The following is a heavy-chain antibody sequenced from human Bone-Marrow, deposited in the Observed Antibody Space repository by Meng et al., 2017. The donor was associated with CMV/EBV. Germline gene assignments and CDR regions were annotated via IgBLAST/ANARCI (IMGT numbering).Heavy chain of an antibody. J-gene: IGHJ6*02. CDR2: INPNSGGT. V-gene: IGHV1-2*02. CDR3: ATCPPKQWLGTYYYYYGMDV. Sequence: ASVKVSCKASGYTFTGYYMHWVRQAPEQGLEWMGWINPNSGGTNYAQKFQGRVTMTRDTSISTAYMELSRLRSDDTAVYYCATCPPKQWLGTYYYYYGMDVWGQGTTVTVSS. CDR1: GYTFTGYY. D-gene: IGHD6-19*01.